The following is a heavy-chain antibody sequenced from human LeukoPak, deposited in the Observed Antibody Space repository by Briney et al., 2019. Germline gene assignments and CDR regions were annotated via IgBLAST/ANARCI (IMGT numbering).Heavy chain of an antibody. J-gene: IGHJ5*02. V-gene: IGHV3-21*01. D-gene: IGHD3-3*01. CDR3: AIFGVVIPTSSNWFDP. CDR1: GFTLSTYS. Sequence: GGSLRLSCAASGFTLSTYSLNWVRQAPGKGLEWVSSISSSSLYIYYADSVKGRFTISRDNAKNSLYLQMNSLRAEDTAVYYCAIFGVVIPTSSNWFDPWGQGTLVTVSS. CDR2: ISSSSLYI.